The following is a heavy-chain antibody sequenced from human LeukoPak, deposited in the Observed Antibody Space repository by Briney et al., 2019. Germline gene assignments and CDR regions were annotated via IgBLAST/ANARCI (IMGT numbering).Heavy chain of an antibody. D-gene: IGHD3-10*01. CDR3: AGYSGRKDAFDI. CDR1: GGSISSYY. Sequence: SETLSLTCTVSGGSISSYYWSWIRQPPGKGLEWIGYIYYSGSTNYNPSLKSRVTISVDTSKNQFSLKLSSVTAADTAVYYCAGYSGRKDAFDIWGRGTMVTVSS. J-gene: IGHJ3*02. CDR2: IYYSGST. V-gene: IGHV4-59*01.